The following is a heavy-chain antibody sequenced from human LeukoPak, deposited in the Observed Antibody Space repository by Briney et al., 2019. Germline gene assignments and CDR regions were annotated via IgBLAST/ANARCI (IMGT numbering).Heavy chain of an antibody. D-gene: IGHD3-22*01. J-gene: IGHJ4*02. CDR1: GGSISSSSYY. Sequence: SETLSLTCTVSGGSISSSSYYWDWIRQPPGKGLEWIGSIYYSGSTYYNPSLKSRVTISVDTSKNQFSLKLSSVTAADTAVYYCARLMGYYYDSSGYSVWGQGTLVTVSS. CDR3: ARLMGYYYDSSGYSV. V-gene: IGHV4-39*01. CDR2: IYYSGST.